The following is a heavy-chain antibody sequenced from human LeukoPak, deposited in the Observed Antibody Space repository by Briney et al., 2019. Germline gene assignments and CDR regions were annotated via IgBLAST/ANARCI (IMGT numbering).Heavy chain of an antibody. CDR3: ATALRGVVYFDY. CDR2: FDPEDGET. Sequence: ASVKVSCKVFGYTLTELSMHWVRQAPGKGLEWMGGFDPEDGETIYAQKFQGRVTMTEDTSTDTAYMELSSLRSEDTAVYYCATALRGVVYFDYWGQGTLVTVSS. CDR1: GYTLTELS. V-gene: IGHV1-24*01. D-gene: IGHD3-10*01. J-gene: IGHJ4*02.